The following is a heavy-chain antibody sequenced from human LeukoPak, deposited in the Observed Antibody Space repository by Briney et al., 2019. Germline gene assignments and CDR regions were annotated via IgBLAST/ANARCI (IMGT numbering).Heavy chain of an antibody. D-gene: IGHD1-26*01. CDR1: GFTFSSYA. J-gene: IGHJ6*03. Sequence: GGSLRLSCAASGFTFSSYAMSWVRQAPGEGLEWVSAISGSGGSTYYADSVKGRFTISRDNSKNTLYLQMNSLRAEDTAVYYCAKAGVVGATTYYYYMDVWGKGTTVTVSS. CDR3: AKAGVVGATTYYYYMDV. V-gene: IGHV3-23*01. CDR2: ISGSGGST.